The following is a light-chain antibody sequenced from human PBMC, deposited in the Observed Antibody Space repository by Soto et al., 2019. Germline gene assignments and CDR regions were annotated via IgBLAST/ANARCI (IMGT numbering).Light chain of an antibody. CDR1: KLGDKY. J-gene: IGLJ2*01. CDR3: QAWVSSTHVV. CDR2: QDS. V-gene: IGLV3-1*01. Sequence: SYELTQPPSVSVSPGQTASITCSGDKLGDKYACWYQQKPGQSPVLVIYQDSKRPSGIPERFSGSNSGNTATLTISGTQAMDEADYYCQAWVSSTHVVFGGGTQLTVL.